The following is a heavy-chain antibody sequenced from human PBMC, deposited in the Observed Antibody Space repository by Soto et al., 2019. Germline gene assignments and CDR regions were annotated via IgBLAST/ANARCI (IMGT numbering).Heavy chain of an antibody. V-gene: IGHV4-30-2*01. Sequence: QLQLQESGSGLVKPSQTLSLTCAVSGGSISSGGYSWSWIRQPPGKGLEWIGYIYHSGSTYYNPSLKSRVTITADSSKNQFSLKLSSVTAADTAVYYCAAGGGLPRYYWGQGTLVTVSS. J-gene: IGHJ4*02. CDR3: AAGGGLPRYY. CDR2: IYHSGST. CDR1: GGSISSGGYS. D-gene: IGHD5-12*01.